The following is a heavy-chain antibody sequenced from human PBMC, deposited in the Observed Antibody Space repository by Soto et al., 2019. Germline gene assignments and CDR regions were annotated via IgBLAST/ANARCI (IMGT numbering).Heavy chain of an antibody. CDR3: ARRRGTPDTVTTGGYYFYY. CDR2: INHSGST. D-gene: IGHD4-17*01. Sequence: QVQLQQWGAGLLKPSETLSLTCAVYGGSFSGYYWSWIRQPPGKGLEWIGEINHSGSTNYNPSLKSRVTISVDTSKNQFSLKLSSVTAADTAVYYCARRRGTPDTVTTGGYYFYYWGQGTLVTVSS. CDR1: GGSFSGYY. V-gene: IGHV4-34*01. J-gene: IGHJ4*02.